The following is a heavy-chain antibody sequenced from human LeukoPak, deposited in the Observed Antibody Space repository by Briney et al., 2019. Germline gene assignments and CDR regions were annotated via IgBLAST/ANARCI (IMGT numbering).Heavy chain of an antibody. V-gene: IGHV3-33*08. D-gene: IGHD2-21*02. Sequence: GRSLRLSCAASGFNFRGFGMHWVRQAPGKGPEWVAVIYNGGNTKYYGDSVKGRLTISRDNSKNTVYLQMNSLRAEDTGVYYCARDRLEAVTDDDYFDYWGQGTLVTVSS. CDR1: GFNFRGFG. J-gene: IGHJ4*02. CDR2: IYNGGNTK. CDR3: ARDRLEAVTDDDYFDY.